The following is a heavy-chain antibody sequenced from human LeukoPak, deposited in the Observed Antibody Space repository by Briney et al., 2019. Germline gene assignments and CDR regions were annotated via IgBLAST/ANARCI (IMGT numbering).Heavy chain of an antibody. CDR3: ARDTSSDLNTPSSLFDY. CDR2: ISAYNGNT. CDR1: GYTFTSYG. V-gene: IGHV1-18*01. Sequence: ASVRVSCKASGYTFTSYGISWVRQAPGQGLEWMGWISAYNGNTNYAQKFQGTVTMTTDTSTSTAYLELTSLRSDDTAVYYCARDTSSDLNTPSSLFDYWAREPWSPSP. J-gene: IGHJ4*02. D-gene: IGHD1/OR15-1a*01.